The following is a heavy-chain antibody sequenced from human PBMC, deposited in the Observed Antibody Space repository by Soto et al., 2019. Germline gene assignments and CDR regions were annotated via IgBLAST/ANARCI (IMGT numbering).Heavy chain of an antibody. Sequence: QVQLQQWGAGLLKPSETLSLTCAVYGGSFSGYYWSWIRQPPGKGLEWIGEINHSGSTNYNPSLKSRVTISVDTSKNQFSLKLSSVTAADTAVYYCARLSSGYELPFDYWGQGTLVTVSS. D-gene: IGHD3-22*01. J-gene: IGHJ4*02. CDR3: ARLSSGYELPFDY. CDR1: GGSFSGYY. CDR2: INHSGST. V-gene: IGHV4-34*01.